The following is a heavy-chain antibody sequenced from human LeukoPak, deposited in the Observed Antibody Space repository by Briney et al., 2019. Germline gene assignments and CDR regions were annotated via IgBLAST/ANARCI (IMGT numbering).Heavy chain of an antibody. CDR1: GGSISSSSYY. CDR2: IYYSGST. CDR3: ASWRSGWYSFGY. D-gene: IGHD6-19*01. Sequence: SETLSLTCTVSGGSISSSSYYWGWIRQPPGKGLEWIGSIYYSGSTYYNPSLKSRVTISVDTSKNQFSLKLSSVTAADTAVYYCASWRSGWYSFGYWGQGTLVTVSS. V-gene: IGHV4-39*07. J-gene: IGHJ4*02.